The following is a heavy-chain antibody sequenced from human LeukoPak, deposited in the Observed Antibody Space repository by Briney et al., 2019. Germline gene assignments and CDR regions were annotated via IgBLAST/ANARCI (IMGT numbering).Heavy chain of an antibody. J-gene: IGHJ5*02. Sequence: KPSETLSLTCTVSGGSISSSSYYWGWIRQPPGKGLEWIGSIYYSGSTYYNPSLKSRVTISVDTSKNQFSLKLSSVTAADTAVYYCARRTTWSVAGTSWFDPWGQGTLVTVSS. CDR3: ARRTTWSVAGTSWFDP. D-gene: IGHD6-19*01. V-gene: IGHV4-39*01. CDR1: GGSISSSSYY. CDR2: IYYSGST.